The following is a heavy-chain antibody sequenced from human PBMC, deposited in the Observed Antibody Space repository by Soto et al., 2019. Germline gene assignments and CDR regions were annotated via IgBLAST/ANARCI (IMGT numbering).Heavy chain of an antibody. V-gene: IGHV1-69*12. Sequence: QVQLVQSGAEVKKPGSSVKVSCKASGGTFSSYTISWVRQAPGQGLEWMGGIIPTFGTADYAQKFQGRVTITADESTSTGYMELSSLRSEDTALEYCARPSCGAACYYYGMDVWGQGTAVTVSS. D-gene: IGHD2-21*01. J-gene: IGHJ6*02. CDR1: GGTFSSYT. CDR2: IIPTFGTA. CDR3: ARPSCGAACYYYGMDV.